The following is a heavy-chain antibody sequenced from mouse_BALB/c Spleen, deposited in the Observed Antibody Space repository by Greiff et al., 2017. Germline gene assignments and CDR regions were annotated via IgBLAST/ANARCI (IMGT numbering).Heavy chain of an antibody. V-gene: IGHV1-87*01. CDR1: GYTFTSYW. Sequence: QVQLKQSGAELARPGASVKLSCKASGYTFTSYWMQWVKQRPGQGLEWIGAIYPGDGDTRYTQKFKGKATLTADKSSSTAYMQLSSLASEDSAVYYCARFAYWGQGTLVTVSA. J-gene: IGHJ3*01. CDR3: ARFAY. CDR2: IYPGDGDT.